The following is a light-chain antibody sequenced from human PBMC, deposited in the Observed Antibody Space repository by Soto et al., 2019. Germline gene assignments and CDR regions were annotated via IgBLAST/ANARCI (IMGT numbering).Light chain of an antibody. CDR3: QQYNSYST. V-gene: IGKV1-5*03. CDR2: KAS. CDR1: QTISSW. J-gene: IGKJ5*01. Sequence: DIQMTQSPSSLSPSVVDRVTITCRASQTISSWLAWYQQKPGKAPKLLIYKASSLESGVPSRFSGSGSGTEFTLTISSLQPDDFATYYCQQYNSYSTFGQGTRLEI.